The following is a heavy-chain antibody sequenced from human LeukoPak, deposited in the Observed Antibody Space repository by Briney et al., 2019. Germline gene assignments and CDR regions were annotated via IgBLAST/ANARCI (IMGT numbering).Heavy chain of an antibody. CDR1: GGSISSGSYY. Sequence: SQTLSLTCTVSGGSISSGSYYWSWIRQPPGKGLEWIAFTHSSGNTGYNPSLKSRVTLSLDTSKNHFSLKVTSMTAADTGVYYCARSLPGAIGAADLWGQGTLVTVSS. CDR3: ARSLPGAIGAADL. CDR2: THSSGNT. J-gene: IGHJ4*02. V-gene: IGHV4-61*03. D-gene: IGHD6-13*01.